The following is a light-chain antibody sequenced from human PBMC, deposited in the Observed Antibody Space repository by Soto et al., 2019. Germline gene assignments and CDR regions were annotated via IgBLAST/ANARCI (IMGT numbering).Light chain of an antibody. V-gene: IGKV2-28*01. CDR3: MQTLQTRT. CDR1: QSLLHSNGNTY. CDR2: MGS. Sequence: DIVMTQSPLSLPVTPGEPASISCRSSQSLLHSNGNTYLDWYLQKPGQSPQLLIYMGSNRASGXPAXFSGSGSGTDFTLRINRVEAEDVGVYYCMQTLQTRTFGQGTKVEIK. J-gene: IGKJ1*01.